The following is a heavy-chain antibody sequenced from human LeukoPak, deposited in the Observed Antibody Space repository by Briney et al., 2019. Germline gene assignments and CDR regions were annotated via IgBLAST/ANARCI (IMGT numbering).Heavy chain of an antibody. Sequence: GGSLRLSCAASGFTFSSYGMHWVRQAPGKGLEWVSFIRYDGSNKYYADSVKGRFTISRDNSKNTLYLQMNSLRAEDTAVYYCAKDEIDCWGQGALVTVSS. V-gene: IGHV3-30*02. CDR2: IRYDGSNK. CDR3: AKDEIDC. J-gene: IGHJ4*02. CDR1: GFTFSSYG.